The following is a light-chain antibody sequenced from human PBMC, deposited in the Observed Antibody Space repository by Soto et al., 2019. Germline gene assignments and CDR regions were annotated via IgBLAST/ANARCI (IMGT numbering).Light chain of an antibody. Sequence: DIQMTQSPSTLSASAGDRVTITCRASQSISPYLAWYQQKPGKAPKLLIYMASSLQSGVPSRFSGSGSVTEFTLTISSLQPDDFATYYCQQSNSYPWTFGQGTQVDIK. CDR3: QQSNSYPWT. CDR2: MAS. J-gene: IGKJ1*01. CDR1: QSISPY. V-gene: IGKV1-5*03.